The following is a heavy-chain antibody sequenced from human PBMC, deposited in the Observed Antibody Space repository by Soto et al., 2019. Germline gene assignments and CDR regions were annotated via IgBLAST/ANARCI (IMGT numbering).Heavy chain of an antibody. Sequence: SETLSLTCTVSGGSISSGGYYWSWIRQHPGKGLEWIGYIYYSGSTYYNPSLKSRVTISVDTSKNQFSLKLSSVTAADTAVYYWARDDGDYGYYGMDVWGQGTTVTVSS. CDR2: IYYSGST. J-gene: IGHJ6*02. CDR1: GGSISSGGYY. V-gene: IGHV4-31*03. CDR3: ARDDGDYGYYGMDV. D-gene: IGHD4-17*01.